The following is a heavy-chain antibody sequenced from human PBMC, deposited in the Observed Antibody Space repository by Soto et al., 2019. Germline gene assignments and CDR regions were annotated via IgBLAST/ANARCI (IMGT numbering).Heavy chain of an antibody. CDR1: GYSFTNYG. CDR3: ARDQQYERCYYGMDV. D-gene: IGHD1-1*01. Sequence: ASVKVSCKVSGYSFTNYGISWVRQAPGQGLEWMGWISTYNRNTNYAQKFQGRVAMTTDTSTSTVYVELRSLRSDDTAVYYCARDQQYERCYYGMDVWGQGTTVTVSS. CDR2: ISTYNRNT. V-gene: IGHV1-18*01. J-gene: IGHJ6*02.